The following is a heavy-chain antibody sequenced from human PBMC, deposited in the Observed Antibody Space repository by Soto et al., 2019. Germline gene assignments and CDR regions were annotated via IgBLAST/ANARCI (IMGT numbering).Heavy chain of an antibody. CDR1: GFTFSSYG. Sequence: QVQLVESGGGVVQPGRSLRLSCAASGFTFSSYGMHWVRQAPGKGLEWVAVIWYDGSNKYYADSVKGRFTISRDNSKNTLYLQMNSLRAEDTAVYYCARESRPGYGDYVGYWGQGTLVTVSS. J-gene: IGHJ4*02. CDR3: ARESRPGYGDYVGY. D-gene: IGHD4-17*01. V-gene: IGHV3-33*01. CDR2: IWYDGSNK.